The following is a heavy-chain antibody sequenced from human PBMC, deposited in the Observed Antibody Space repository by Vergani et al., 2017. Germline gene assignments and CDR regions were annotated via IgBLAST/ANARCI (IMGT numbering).Heavy chain of an antibody. CDR2: IYSTGST. V-gene: IGHV4-59*13. CDR1: GGSFNTYY. D-gene: IGHD2-8*02. CDR3: ARVMYRDEGGAGYRHEGMDN. J-gene: IGHJ6*02. Sequence: QVQLEESGPGLVKPSETLSLTCTVSGGSFNTYYWSWIRQSPGKGLEWIGYIYSTGSTNYNPSLNSRVTMSGDTSKNQFSLKLGALTAADTAVYLCARVMYRDEGGAGYRHEGMDNWGQGTTVIVSS.